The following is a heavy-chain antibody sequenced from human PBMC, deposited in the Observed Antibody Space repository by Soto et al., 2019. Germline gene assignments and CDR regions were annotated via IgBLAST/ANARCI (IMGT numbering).Heavy chain of an antibody. CDR2: IGTSGKTI. J-gene: IGHJ6*02. CDR3: ARDPAIYSGKFDYGLDV. Sequence: GGSLRLSCAVSGFTFSSYEMNWVRQAPGKGLEWVSYIGTSGKTIYYADSVRGRFTISRDNAKNSLYLQMDSLRAEDTAVYFCARDPAIYSGKFDYGLDVWGRGTTVTVSS. V-gene: IGHV3-48*03. CDR1: GFTFSSYE. D-gene: IGHD4-4*01.